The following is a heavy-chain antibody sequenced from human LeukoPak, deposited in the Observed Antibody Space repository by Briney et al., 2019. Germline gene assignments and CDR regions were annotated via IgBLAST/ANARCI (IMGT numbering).Heavy chain of an antibody. CDR1: GGTFSSYA. D-gene: IGHD6-19*01. J-gene: IGHJ4*02. CDR3: ARVPGQYSSGWQPPFDY. V-gene: IGHV1-69*13. Sequence: SVTVSFTASGGTFSSYAISWVRQDPGQGLEWMGGIIPIFGTANYAQKFQGRVTITADESTSTAYMELSSLRSEDTAVYYCARVPGQYSSGWQPPFDYWGQGTLVTVSS. CDR2: IIPIFGTA.